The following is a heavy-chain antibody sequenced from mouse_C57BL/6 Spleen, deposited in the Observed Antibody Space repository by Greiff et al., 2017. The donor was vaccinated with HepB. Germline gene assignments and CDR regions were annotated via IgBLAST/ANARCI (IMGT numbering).Heavy chain of an antibody. D-gene: IGHD1-1*01. V-gene: IGHV1-66*01. J-gene: IGHJ4*01. CDR1: GYSFTRYY. Sequence: QVQLQQSGPELVKPGASVKISCKASGYSFTRYYIHWVKQRPGQGLEWIGWIYPGSGNTKYNEKFKGKATLTADKSSSTAYMQLSSLTSEDSAVYYCARWGGSSYDAMDYWGQGTSVTVSS. CDR3: ARWGGSSYDAMDY. CDR2: IYPGSGNT.